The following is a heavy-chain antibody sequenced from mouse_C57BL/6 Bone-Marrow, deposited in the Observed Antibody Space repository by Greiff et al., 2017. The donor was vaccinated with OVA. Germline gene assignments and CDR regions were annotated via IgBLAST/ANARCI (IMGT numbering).Heavy chain of an antibody. CDR2: IWSGGST. Sequence: QVQLQQSGPGLVQPSQSLSITCTVSGFSLTSYGVHWVRQSPGKGLEWLGVIWSGGSTDYNAAFISRLSISKDNSKSQVFFKMNSLQADDTAIYYCARNFLHYYGSSPWFAYWGQGTLVTVSA. D-gene: IGHD1-1*01. CDR3: ARNFLHYYGSSPWFAY. J-gene: IGHJ3*01. V-gene: IGHV2-2*01. CDR1: GFSLTSYG.